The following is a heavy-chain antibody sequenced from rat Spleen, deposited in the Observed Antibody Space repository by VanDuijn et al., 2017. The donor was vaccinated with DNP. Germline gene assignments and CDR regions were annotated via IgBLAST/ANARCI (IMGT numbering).Heavy chain of an antibody. CDR3: TREEPRVLYYFSNLFDY. V-gene: IGHV2-47*01. CDR2: IWSGGNT. CDR1: GLSLTSNS. J-gene: IGHJ2*01. D-gene: IGHD1-2*01. Sequence: QVQLKESGPGLVQPSQTLSLTCTVSGLSLTSNSVSWIRQPPGKGLEWMGVIWSGGNTDYNSALKPRLSISRDTSESQVSLEINSLETEDTSIYFCTREEPRVLYYFSNLFDYWGQGVMVTVSS.